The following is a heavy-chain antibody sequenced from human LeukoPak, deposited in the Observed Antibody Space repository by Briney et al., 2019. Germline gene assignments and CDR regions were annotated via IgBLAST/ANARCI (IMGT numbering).Heavy chain of an antibody. Sequence: GGSLRLSCAASGFTFSSYSMNWVRRAPGKGLEWVSYISSSGSTIYYADSVKGRFTISRDNAKNSLYLQMNSLRAEDTAVYYCARGGSFYNEAFDIWGQGTMVTVSS. D-gene: IGHD1-26*01. J-gene: IGHJ3*02. CDR2: ISSSGSTI. CDR3: ARGGSFYNEAFDI. CDR1: GFTFSSYS. V-gene: IGHV3-48*01.